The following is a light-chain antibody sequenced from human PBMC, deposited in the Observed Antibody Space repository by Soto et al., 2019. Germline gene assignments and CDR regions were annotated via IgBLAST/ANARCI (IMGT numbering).Light chain of an antibody. CDR2: GAS. CDR1: QSISTW. V-gene: IGKV1-5*01. J-gene: IGKJ1*01. Sequence: DIQMTQSPSTLSASAGDRVTITCRASQSISTWLAWYQQKPGKAPKLLIYGASSLASGVPSRFSGSGSGTEFTLTISSLQPDDFATYYCQQHNGYSERMFGQWTKVDIK. CDR3: QQHNGYSERM.